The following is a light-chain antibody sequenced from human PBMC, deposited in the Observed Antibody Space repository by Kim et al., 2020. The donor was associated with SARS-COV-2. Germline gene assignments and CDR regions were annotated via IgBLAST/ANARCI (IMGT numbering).Light chain of an antibody. V-gene: IGLV2-14*03. Sequence: GQSITISCTGTSSDVGGYNYVSWYQQHPGKAPKLMIYDVSNRPSGVSNRFSGSKSGNTASLTISGLQAEDEADYYGSSYTSSSTRVFGGGTKLTVL. CDR3: SSYTSSSTRV. J-gene: IGLJ3*02. CDR2: DVS. CDR1: SSDVGGYNY.